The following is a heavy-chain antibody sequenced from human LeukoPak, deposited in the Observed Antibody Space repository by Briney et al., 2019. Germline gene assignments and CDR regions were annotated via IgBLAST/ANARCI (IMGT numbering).Heavy chain of an antibody. CDR2: MNPNSGNT. CDR1: GYTFTSYD. D-gene: IGHD6-6*01. V-gene: IGHV1-8*03. CDR3: ARGDSGSMYYFDY. Sequence: ASVKVSCKASGYTFTSYDINWVRQATGQGLEWMGWMNPNSGNTGYAQEFQGRVTITRNTSISTAYMELSSLRSEDTAVYYCARGDSGSMYYFDYWGQGTLVTVSS. J-gene: IGHJ4*02.